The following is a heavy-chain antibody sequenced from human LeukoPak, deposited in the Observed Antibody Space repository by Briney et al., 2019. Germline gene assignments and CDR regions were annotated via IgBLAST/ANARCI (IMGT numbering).Heavy chain of an antibody. V-gene: IGHV1-18*01. CDR1: GYTFTSYG. Sequence: GASVNVSCKPSGYTFTSYGISWVRQAPGQGLEWMGWISGYNGNTNYAQKLQGRVTMTTDTSTSTAYMDLRNLRSDDTAVYYCARQLGLRGDFDLWGRGTLVIVSS. CDR2: ISGYNGNT. D-gene: IGHD3-16*01. J-gene: IGHJ2*01. CDR3: ARQLGLRGDFDL.